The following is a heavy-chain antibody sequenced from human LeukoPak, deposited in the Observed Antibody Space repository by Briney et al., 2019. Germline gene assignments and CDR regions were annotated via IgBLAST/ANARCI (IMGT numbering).Heavy chain of an antibody. V-gene: IGHV4-39*01. D-gene: IGHD5-18*01. CDR1: GGSISSSSYY. Sequence: SETLSLTCTVSGGSISSSSYYWGWIRQPPGKGLEWIGSIYYSGSTYYNPSLKSRATISVDTSKNQFSLKLSSVTAADTAVYYCARRSYGLLYFDYWGQGTLVTVSS. J-gene: IGHJ4*02. CDR3: ARRSYGLLYFDY. CDR2: IYYSGST.